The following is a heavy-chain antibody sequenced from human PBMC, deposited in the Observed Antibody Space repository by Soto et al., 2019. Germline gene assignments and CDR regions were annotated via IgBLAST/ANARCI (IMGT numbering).Heavy chain of an antibody. J-gene: IGHJ5*02. CDR2: IYPGDSDT. D-gene: IGHD3-16*01. V-gene: IGHV5-51*01. CDR1: GYSFTSYW. CDR3: ARRIKDWFDP. Sequence: PGETRKISCKGSGYSFTSYWIGWVRQMPGKGLEWMGIIYPGDSDTRYSPSFQGQVTISADKSISTAYLQWSSLKASDTATYYCARRIKDWFDPWGQGTLVTVSS.